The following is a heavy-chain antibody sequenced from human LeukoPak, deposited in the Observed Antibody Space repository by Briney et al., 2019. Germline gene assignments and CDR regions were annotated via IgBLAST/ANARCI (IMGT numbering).Heavy chain of an antibody. J-gene: IGHJ4*02. V-gene: IGHV4-4*07. D-gene: IGHD6-13*01. CDR3: ARVKRDPYSSILY. Sequence: ASETLSLTCTVSGGSISSDYWSWIRQPAGKGLEWIGRIYASGSTNYNPSLRSRITMSVDTSKNQFSLKLSSLTAADTAVYYCARVKRDPYSSILYWGQGTLVTVSS. CDR1: GGSISSDY. CDR2: IYASGST.